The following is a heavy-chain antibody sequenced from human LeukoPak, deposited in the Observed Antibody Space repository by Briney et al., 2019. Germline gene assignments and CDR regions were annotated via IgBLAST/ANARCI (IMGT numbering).Heavy chain of an antibody. J-gene: IGHJ4*02. Sequence: GGSLRLSCAASGFTFNNAWMNWVRQAPGKGLEWVGRIKSKTDGGTKDYAAPVKGRFTISRDDSKNTLYLKMNSLKPADTAVYYCTRYSSSGWVWGQGTLVTVSS. CDR1: GFTFNNAW. V-gene: IGHV3-15*01. CDR2: IKSKTDGGTK. CDR3: TRYSSSGWV. D-gene: IGHD6-19*01.